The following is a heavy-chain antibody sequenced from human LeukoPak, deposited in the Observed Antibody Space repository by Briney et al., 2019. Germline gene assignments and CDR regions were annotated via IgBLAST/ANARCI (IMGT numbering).Heavy chain of an antibody. J-gene: IGHJ4*02. CDR3: ARVLPGYCSGGSCSNSPFDY. CDR1: GYTFIDYY. Sequence: GASVKVSCEASGYTFIDYYIHWVRQAPGQGLEWMGWINPNSGGTNYAQKFQGRVTMTRDTSISTAYMELSRLRSDDTAVYYCARVLPGYCSGGSCSNSPFDYWGQGTLVTVSS. V-gene: IGHV1-2*02. CDR2: INPNSGGT. D-gene: IGHD2-15*01.